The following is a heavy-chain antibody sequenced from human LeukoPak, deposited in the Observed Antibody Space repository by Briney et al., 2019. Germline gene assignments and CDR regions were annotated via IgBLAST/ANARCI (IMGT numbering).Heavy chain of an antibody. V-gene: IGHV1-18*01. D-gene: IGHD2-2*01. CDR3: ARDQLVVVPAAMVDYYGMDV. J-gene: IGHJ6*02. CDR2: ISAYNGNT. Sequence: ASVKVSCKASGYTFTSYGISWVRQAPGQGLEWMGWISAYNGNTNYAQKLQGRVTMTTDTSTSTAYMELRSLRSDDTAVYYCARDQLVVVPAAMVDYYGMDVWGQGTTVTVSS. CDR1: GYTFTSYG.